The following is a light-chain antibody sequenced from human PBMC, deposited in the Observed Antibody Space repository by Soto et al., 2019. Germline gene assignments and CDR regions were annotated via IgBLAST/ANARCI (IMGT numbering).Light chain of an antibody. CDR2: GNS. J-gene: IGLJ2*01. Sequence: QPVLTQPPSVSGAPGQRVTISCTGSSSNVGAGYDVHWYQQLPGTAPKLLIYGNSNRPSGVPDRFSGSKSGTSASLAITGLQAKDEADYYCQSYDSSLSGGVFGGGTKLTVL. CDR1: SSNVGAGYD. V-gene: IGLV1-40*01. CDR3: QSYDSSLSGGV.